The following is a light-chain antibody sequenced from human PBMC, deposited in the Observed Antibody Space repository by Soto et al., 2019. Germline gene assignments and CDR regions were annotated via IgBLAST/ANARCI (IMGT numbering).Light chain of an antibody. CDR3: QQYGSSLYT. V-gene: IGKV3-20*01. J-gene: IGKJ2*01. Sequence: EIVLPQSPGTLSLSPGERATLSCRASHSVSSSYLAWYQQKPGQAPRLLIYGASSRATGIPDRFSGSGSGTDFTLTISRLEPEDFAVYYCQQYGSSLYTFGQGTKLEIK. CDR2: GAS. CDR1: HSVSSSY.